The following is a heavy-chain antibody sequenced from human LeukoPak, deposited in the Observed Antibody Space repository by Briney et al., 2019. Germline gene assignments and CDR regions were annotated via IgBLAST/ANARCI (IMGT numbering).Heavy chain of an antibody. D-gene: IGHD3-3*01. CDR1: GFIFSNYA. CDR3: AKTVRTDDFWRGVLDY. Sequence: GGSLRLSCAASGFIFSNYAMSWVRQAPGKGLEWVSAISGSGVDTYYTDSVKGRFTISRDNSKNRLYVQMNSLRDDDTAVYYCAKTVRTDDFWRGVLDYWGQGTLVTASS. CDR2: ISGSGVDT. J-gene: IGHJ4*02. V-gene: IGHV3-23*01.